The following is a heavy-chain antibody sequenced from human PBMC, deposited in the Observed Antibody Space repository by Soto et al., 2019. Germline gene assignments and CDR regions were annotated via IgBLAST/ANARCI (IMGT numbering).Heavy chain of an antibody. Sequence: GGSLRLSCAASGFTFGSYGMHWVRQAPGKGLEWVAVIWYDGSNKYYADSVKGRFTISRDNSKNTLYLQMNSLRAEDTAVYYCAREEYYYDSSGYYPLAFDYWGQGTLVTVSS. CDR2: IWYDGSNK. CDR3: AREEYYYDSSGYYPLAFDY. V-gene: IGHV3-33*01. CDR1: GFTFGSYG. J-gene: IGHJ4*02. D-gene: IGHD3-22*01.